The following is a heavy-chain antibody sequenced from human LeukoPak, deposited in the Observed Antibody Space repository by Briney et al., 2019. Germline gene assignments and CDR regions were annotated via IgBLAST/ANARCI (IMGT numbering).Heavy chain of an antibody. V-gene: IGHV4-59*01. Sequence: SETLSLTCTVSGGSISSYYWSWIRQPPGKGLEWIGYIYYSGSTNYNPSLKSRVTISVDTSKNQFSLKLSSVTAADTAVYYCASGGVILTGYYPPYYYYGMDVWGQGTTVTVSS. D-gene: IGHD3-9*01. J-gene: IGHJ6*02. CDR1: GGSISSYY. CDR2: IYYSGST. CDR3: ASGGVILTGYYPPYYYYGMDV.